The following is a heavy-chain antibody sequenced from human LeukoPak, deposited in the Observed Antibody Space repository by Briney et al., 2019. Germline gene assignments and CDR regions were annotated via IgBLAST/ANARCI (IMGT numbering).Heavy chain of an antibody. CDR2: IYFSGST. Sequence: SETLSLTCTVFGGSISSSSHYWGWIRQPPGEGLEWIGGIYFSGSTYYSPSLKSRVTISVDPSTNQFSLKLSSVTAADTAVYFCARHQWLGPFDSWGQGTLVTVSS. D-gene: IGHD6-19*01. V-gene: IGHV4-39*01. CDR3: ARHQWLGPFDS. CDR1: GGSISSSSHY. J-gene: IGHJ4*02.